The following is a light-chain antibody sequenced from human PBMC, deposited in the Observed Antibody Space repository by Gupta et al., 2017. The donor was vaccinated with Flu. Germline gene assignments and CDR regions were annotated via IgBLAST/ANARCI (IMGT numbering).Light chain of an antibody. CDR2: AKN. V-gene: IGLV3-19*01. CDR3: NSRDSTDNHQAV. CDR1: SLRKSY. Sequence: SSELTQDPAVSVALGQTVRITCQGDSLRKSYASWYQQKPGQAPVLVIYAKNIRPSGSPDRVSGSSSGNTAALTITGAQAEDEADYYCNSRDSTDNHQAVFGGGTKLTVL. J-gene: IGLJ2*01.